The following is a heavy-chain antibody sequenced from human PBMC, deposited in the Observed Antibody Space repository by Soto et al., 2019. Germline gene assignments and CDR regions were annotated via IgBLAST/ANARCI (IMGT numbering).Heavy chain of an antibody. CDR2: ISPYDGST. CDR3: ARGDGRGSSGFYYYCGMDV. J-gene: IGHJ6*02. CDR1: GFTFTNYF. D-gene: IGHD6-25*01. Sequence: QVKLVQSGAEVKKPGASVKVSCKASGFTFTNYFFHWVRQAPRQGLEWMGIISPYDGSTKYVKTLQGGVTRTSDTSTSTVYMELRSLRSEDTAVYYCARGDGRGSSGFYYYCGMDVWGHGTTVTVSS. V-gene: IGHV1-46*01.